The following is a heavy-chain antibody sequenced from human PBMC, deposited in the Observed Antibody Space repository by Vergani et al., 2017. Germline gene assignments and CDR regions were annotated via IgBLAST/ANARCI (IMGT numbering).Heavy chain of an antibody. D-gene: IGHD1-14*01. CDR3: ARDFRLLYNRFDP. Sequence: QVQLVESGGGVVQPGRSLTLSCAASGFTFNQYGMHWVRQAPGKGLEWVAVTWYDGNNKQYADSVKGRFTISRDNSKSTMYLQMNSLRDEDTGVYYCARDFRLLYNRFDPWGQGTLVTVSS. CDR1: GFTFNQYG. CDR2: TWYDGNNK. V-gene: IGHV3-33*01. J-gene: IGHJ5*02.